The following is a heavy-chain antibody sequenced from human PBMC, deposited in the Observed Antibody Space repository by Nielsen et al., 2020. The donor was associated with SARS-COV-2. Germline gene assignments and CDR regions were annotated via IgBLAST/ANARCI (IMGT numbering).Heavy chain of an antibody. V-gene: IGHV4-34*01. CDR2: INHSGST. J-gene: IGHJ4*02. CDR1: GGSISSYY. Sequence: SETLSLTCTVSGGSISSYYWSWIRQPPGKGLEWIGEINHSGSTNYNPSLKSRVTISVDTSKNQFSLKLSSVTAADTAVYYCARGRIYCSSTSCYEKEFDYWGQGTLVTVSS. CDR3: ARGRIYCSSTSCYEKEFDY. D-gene: IGHD2-2*01.